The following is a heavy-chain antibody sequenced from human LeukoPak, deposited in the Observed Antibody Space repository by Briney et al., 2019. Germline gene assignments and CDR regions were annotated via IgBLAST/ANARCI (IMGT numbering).Heavy chain of an antibody. CDR3: ARGFGENR. V-gene: IGHV3-7*01. CDR2: IKQDGSEK. Sequence: GGSLRLSCAASGFTFSIYWMTWVRQAPGKGLEWVANIKQDGSEKYYVDSVKGRFTISRDNAKNSLYLQMNSLRAEDTAVYYCARGFGENRWGQGTLVTVSS. D-gene: IGHD3-10*01. J-gene: IGHJ4*02. CDR1: GFTFSIYW.